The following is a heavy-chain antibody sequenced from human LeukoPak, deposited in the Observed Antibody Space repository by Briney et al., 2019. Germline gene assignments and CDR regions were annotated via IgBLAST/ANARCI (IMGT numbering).Heavy chain of an antibody. CDR3: AAGGSGSYYGSHFDY. J-gene: IGHJ4*02. D-gene: IGHD3-10*01. CDR2: IVVGSDNT. Sequence: TSVKVSCKASGFTFTSSAVQWVRQARGQRLEWIGWIVVGSDNTNYAQKFQERVTITRDMSTSTAYMELSSLRSEDTAVYYCAAGGSGSYYGSHFDYWGQGTLVTVSS. V-gene: IGHV1-58*01. CDR1: GFTFTSSA.